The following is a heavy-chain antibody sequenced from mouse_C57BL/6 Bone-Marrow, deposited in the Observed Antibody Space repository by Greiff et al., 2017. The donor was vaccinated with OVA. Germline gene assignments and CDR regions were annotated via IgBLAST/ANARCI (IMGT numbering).Heavy chain of an antibody. CDR1: GFNIKADY. J-gene: IGHJ4*01. CDR2: IDPENGDT. Sequence: EVQLQQSGAELVRPGASVKLSCTASGFNIKADYMHWVKQRPEQGLEWIGWIDPENGDTEYASKFQGKATITEDTSSNTAYLQLSILTSENTADYCCTLHDYDAMDYWGQGTSVTVSS. V-gene: IGHV14-4*01. CDR3: TLHDYDAMDY.